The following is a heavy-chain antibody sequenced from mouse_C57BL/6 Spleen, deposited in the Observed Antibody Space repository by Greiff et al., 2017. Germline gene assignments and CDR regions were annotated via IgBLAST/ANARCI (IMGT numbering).Heavy chain of an antibody. J-gene: IGHJ4*01. V-gene: IGHV1-69*01. CDR3: ARFYSNYLGPSIDY. CDR1: GYTFTSYW. D-gene: IGHD2-5*01. Sequence: QVQLQQPGAELVMPGASVKLSCKASGYTFTSYWMHWVKQRPGQGLEWIGEIDPSDSYTNYNQKFKGKATLTVDKSSSTAYMQLSSLTSEDSAVYYCARFYSNYLGPSIDYWGQGTSVTVSS. CDR2: IDPSDSYT.